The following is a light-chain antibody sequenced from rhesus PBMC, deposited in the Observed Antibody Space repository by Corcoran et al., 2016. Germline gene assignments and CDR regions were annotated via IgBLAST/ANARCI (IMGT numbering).Light chain of an antibody. Sequence: DILLTQTPLSLPLTPGEPASISCRSTQTLLHNNEHTYFHWYLHKPGQSPQLRIYGVSKRASGGHDRFSGSGSVSECTLTINKVEAVDAGGYYCQQDMDFPLTFGPGTKLDLK. V-gene: IGKV2-72*01. CDR3: QQDMDFPLT. CDR1: QTLLHNNEHTY. CDR2: GVS. J-gene: IGKJ3*01.